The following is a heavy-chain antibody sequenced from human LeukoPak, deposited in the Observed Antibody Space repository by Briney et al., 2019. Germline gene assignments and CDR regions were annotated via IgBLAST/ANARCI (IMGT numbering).Heavy chain of an antibody. D-gene: IGHD6-6*01. CDR2: ISYDGSNK. CDR3: AKDKSITARPLNYYYGMDV. V-gene: IGHV3-30*18. J-gene: IGHJ6*02. Sequence: RGSLRLSCAASRFTFSTYGMHWVRQAPGKGLEWVAVISYDGSNKYYADSVKGRFTISRDNSKNTLYLQMNSLRAEDTAVYYCAKDKSITARPLNYYYGMDVWGQGTTVTVS. CDR1: RFTFSTYG.